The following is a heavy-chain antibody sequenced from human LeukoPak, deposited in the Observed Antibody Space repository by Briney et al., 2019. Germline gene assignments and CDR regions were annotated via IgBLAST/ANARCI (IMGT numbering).Heavy chain of an antibody. D-gene: IGHD2-2*01. V-gene: IGHV3-43*01. J-gene: IGHJ4*02. CDR2: ISWDGGT. CDR3: AKEYCSSTTCMRRGYYFDY. Sequence: GGSLRLSCAASGFTFDDYSTHWVRQAPGKGLEWVSFISWDGGTYYADSVKGRFTVSRDSSKNSLYLQMNSLRTEDTALYYCAKEYCSSTTCMRRGYYFDYWGQGTLVTVSS. CDR1: GFTFDDYS.